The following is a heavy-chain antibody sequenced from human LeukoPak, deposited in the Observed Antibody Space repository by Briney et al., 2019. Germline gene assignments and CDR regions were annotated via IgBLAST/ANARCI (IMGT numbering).Heavy chain of an antibody. J-gene: IGHJ6*03. D-gene: IGHD1-26*01. CDR3: GSWDYYYMDV. V-gene: IGHV3-30*02. Sequence: GGSLRLSCAASGFTFSSYGMHWVRQAPGKGLEWVAFIRYDGSNKYYADSVKGRFTISRDNSKNTLYLQMNSLRAEDTAVYYCGSWDYYYMDVWGKGTTVTISS. CDR2: IRYDGSNK. CDR1: GFTFSSYG.